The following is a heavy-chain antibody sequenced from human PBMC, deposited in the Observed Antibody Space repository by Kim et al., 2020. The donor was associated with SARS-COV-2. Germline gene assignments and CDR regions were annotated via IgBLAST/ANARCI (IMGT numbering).Heavy chain of an antibody. Sequence: VYAASLKGRFTISRDDSKSTAYLRMNSLNTEDMAVYYCTATASGYTFSDYWGQGTLVTVSS. D-gene: IGHD2-2*02. CDR3: TATASGYTFSDY. V-gene: IGHV3-73*01. J-gene: IGHJ4*02.